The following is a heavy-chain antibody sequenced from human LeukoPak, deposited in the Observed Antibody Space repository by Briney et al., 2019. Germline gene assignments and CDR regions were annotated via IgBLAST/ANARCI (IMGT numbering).Heavy chain of an antibody. Sequence: SETLSLTCTVSGGSFSNYYWSWIRQPPGKGLEWIGYIYYSGSTNYNPSLKSRVTISVDTSKNQFSLNLSSVTAADTALYYCARGANRLDSWGRGTLVTVSS. CDR1: GGSFSNYY. V-gene: IGHV4-59*12. CDR2: IYYSGST. J-gene: IGHJ4*02. CDR3: ARGANRLDS. D-gene: IGHD1-14*01.